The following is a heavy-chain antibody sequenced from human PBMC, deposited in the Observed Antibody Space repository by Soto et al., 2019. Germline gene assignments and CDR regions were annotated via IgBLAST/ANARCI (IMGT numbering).Heavy chain of an antibody. J-gene: IGHJ4*02. CDR3: ARERSSGWYVDY. D-gene: IGHD6-19*01. CDR1: GYTFTSYD. Sequence: QVQLVQSGAEVKKPGASVKVSCKASGYTFTSYDINWVRQATGQGFEGMGWMNPNSGNTGYAQKFQGRVTMTRNTSISTAYMELSSLRSEDTAVYYCARERSSGWYVDYWGQGTLVTVSS. CDR2: MNPNSGNT. V-gene: IGHV1-8*01.